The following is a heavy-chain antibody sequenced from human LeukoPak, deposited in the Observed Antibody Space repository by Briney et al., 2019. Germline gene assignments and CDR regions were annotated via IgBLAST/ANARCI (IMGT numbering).Heavy chain of an antibody. CDR1: GASISSSNYY. CDR2: MYYGGST. CDR3: ARIGVWFGEGNLSGYFDY. V-gene: IGHV4-39*01. J-gene: IGHJ4*02. Sequence: SETLSLTCTVSGASISSSNYYWGWIRQPPGKGLEWIGSMYYGGSTYYNPALQSRVTISVDTSKNQFSLRLTSVTAADTAVYYCARIGVWFGEGNLSGYFDYWGQGILVTVSS. D-gene: IGHD3-10*01.